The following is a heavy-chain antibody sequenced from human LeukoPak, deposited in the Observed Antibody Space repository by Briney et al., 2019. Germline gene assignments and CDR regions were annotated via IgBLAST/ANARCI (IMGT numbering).Heavy chain of an antibody. CDR3: ARAGSSWNWFDP. CDR1: GGSISGYY. Sequence: SETLSLTCTVSGGSISGYYWSWIRQPAGRGLEWIGRIYSSGSTNYKPSLKSRVTMSVDTSKNQLSLKVSSVTAADTAVYYCARAGSSWNWFDPWGQGTLVTVSS. V-gene: IGHV4-4*07. D-gene: IGHD6-13*01. CDR2: IYSSGST. J-gene: IGHJ5*02.